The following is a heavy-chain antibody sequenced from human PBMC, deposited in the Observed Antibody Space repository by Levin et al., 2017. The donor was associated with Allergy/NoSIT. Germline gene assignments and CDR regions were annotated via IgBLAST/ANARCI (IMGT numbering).Heavy chain of an antibody. J-gene: IGHJ4*02. V-gene: IGHV4-30-4*01. D-gene: IGHD3-10*01. CDR2: IYYSGST. CDR1: GGSISSGDYY. Sequence: SQTLSLTCTVSGGSISSGDYYWSWIRQPPGKGLEWIGYIYYSGSTYYNPSLKSRVTISVDTSKNQFSLKLSSVTAADTAVYYCASATYYGSGSYDTIDYWGQGTLVTVSS. CDR3: ASATYYGSGSYDTIDY.